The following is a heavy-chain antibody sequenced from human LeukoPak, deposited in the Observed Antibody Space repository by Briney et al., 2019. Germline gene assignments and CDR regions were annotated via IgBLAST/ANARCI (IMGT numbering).Heavy chain of an antibody. V-gene: IGHV3-23*01. Sequence: GGSLRLSCAASGFAFSSYGMSWVRQAPGKGLEWVSGISGSGVSTYYADSVKGRFTISRDNSKNTLYLQMNSLRAEDTAVYYCARVESTWNFYYYYMDVWGKGTTVTISS. CDR2: ISGSGVST. J-gene: IGHJ6*03. CDR1: GFAFSSYG. D-gene: IGHD3-3*01. CDR3: ARVESTWNFYYYYMDV.